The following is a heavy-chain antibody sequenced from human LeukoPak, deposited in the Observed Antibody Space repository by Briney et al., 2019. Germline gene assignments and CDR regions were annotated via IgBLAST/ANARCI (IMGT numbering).Heavy chain of an antibody. J-gene: IGHJ4*02. V-gene: IGHV4-39*01. D-gene: IGHD2-2*01. CDR3: ARHTEFVPAALHYFDY. CDR1: SGSISSARHY. Sequence: PSETLSLTCTVSSGSISSARHYWGWIRQPPGKGLEWIGSIYFTGTTYYNPSLRSRVTMSVDTSKNQFTLNLSSVTAADTAVYFCARHTEFVPAALHYFDYWGQGTLVTVPS. CDR2: IYFTGTT.